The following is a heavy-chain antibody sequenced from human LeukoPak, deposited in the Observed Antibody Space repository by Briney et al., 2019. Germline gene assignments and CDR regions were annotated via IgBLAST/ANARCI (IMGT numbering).Heavy chain of an antibody. CDR1: GVSVSDGRYY. V-gene: IGHV4-31*03. J-gene: IGHJ3*02. CDR2: KYYSGSA. Sequence: SETLSLTCNVSGVSVSDGRYYWTWIRQHPGKGLEWIVYKYYSGSAKYNPSLESRLTISIDTSKNQFSLHLSSVTAADTATYYCAAPYCSSISCLDVFNMWGQGTRVTVSS. D-gene: IGHD2-2*01. CDR3: AAPYCSSISCLDVFNM.